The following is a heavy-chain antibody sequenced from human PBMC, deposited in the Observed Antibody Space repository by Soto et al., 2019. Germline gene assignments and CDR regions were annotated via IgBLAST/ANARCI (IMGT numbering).Heavy chain of an antibody. CDR3: ARDNYDSSGFIDY. CDR2: ITPIFGTA. CDR1: GGTFSSYA. Sequence: SVKVSCKASGGTFSSYAISWVRQAPGQGLEWMGGITPIFGTANYAQKFQGRVTITADESTSTAYMELSSLRSEDTAVYYCARDNYDSSGFIDYWGQGTLVTVSS. J-gene: IGHJ4*02. V-gene: IGHV1-69*13. D-gene: IGHD3-22*01.